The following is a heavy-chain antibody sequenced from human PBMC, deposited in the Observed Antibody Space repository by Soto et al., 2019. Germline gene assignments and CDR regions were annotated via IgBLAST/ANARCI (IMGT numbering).Heavy chain of an antibody. CDR2: INAGNGNT. D-gene: IGHD3-3*01. CDR3: ARYPTRLQFSEWLQVAFDP. Sequence: QVQLVQSGAEVKKPGASVKVSCKASGYTFTNYNIHWVRQAPGQRPEWMGWINAGNGNTKYSQKFQGRFAITRDTSATTVYMQLSSLNSEDTAVYYCARYPTRLQFSEWLQVAFDPWGQGTLVTVSS. V-gene: IGHV1-3*01. J-gene: IGHJ5*02. CDR1: GYTFTNYN.